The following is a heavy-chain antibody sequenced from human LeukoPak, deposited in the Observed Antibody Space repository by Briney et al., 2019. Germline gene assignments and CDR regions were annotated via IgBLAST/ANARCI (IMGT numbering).Heavy chain of an antibody. Sequence: SETLSLTCTVSGGSVNSGSYYWSWIRQPPGKGLEWIGYIFYTGSTNYNPSLKSRVTISVDTSKNQFSLKLSFVNAADTAVYYCARDIIAAAGNYWFDPWGQGTLVTASS. CDR3: ARDIIAAAGNYWFDP. D-gene: IGHD6-13*01. CDR1: GGSVNSGSYY. V-gene: IGHV4-61*01. CDR2: IFYTGST. J-gene: IGHJ5*02.